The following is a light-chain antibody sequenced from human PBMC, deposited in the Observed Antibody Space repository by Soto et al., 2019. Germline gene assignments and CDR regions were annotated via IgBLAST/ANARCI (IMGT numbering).Light chain of an antibody. V-gene: IGLV1-44*01. CDR2: SNN. CDR3: AAWDDSLNGVI. J-gene: IGLJ2*01. Sequence: QSVLTQPPSASGTPGQRVTFSCSGSTSNIGSNTVNWYQQLPGTAPKLLIYSNNPRPSGVPDRFSGSKSGTSASLAISGLQSEDETDYYGAAWDDSLNGVIFGGGTQLTVL. CDR1: TSNIGSNT.